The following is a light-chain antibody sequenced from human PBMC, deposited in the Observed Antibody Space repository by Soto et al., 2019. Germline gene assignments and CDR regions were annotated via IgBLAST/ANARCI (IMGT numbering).Light chain of an antibody. CDR1: SSDVGDYNY. J-gene: IGLJ2*01. CDR2: EVN. V-gene: IGLV2-14*01. CDR3: CSYAGGYTHAV. Sequence: QSALTQPASVSGSPGQSITISCTGTSSDVGDYNYVSWYQQHPGKAPKLMIYEVNNRPSGVSNRFSGSKSGNTASLTISGLQAEDEADYYCCSYAGGYTHAVFGGGTKLTVL.